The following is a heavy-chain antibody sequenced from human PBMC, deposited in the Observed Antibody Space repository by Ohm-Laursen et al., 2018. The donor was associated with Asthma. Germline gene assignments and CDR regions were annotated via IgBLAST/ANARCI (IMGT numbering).Heavy chain of an antibody. V-gene: IGHV1-2*06. CDR2: INPNSGGT. CDR1: GYTFTGYY. CDR3: ARVFGVLYYFDY. J-gene: IGHJ4*02. D-gene: IGHD3-3*01. Sequence: GASVKVSCKASGYTFTGYYMHWVRQAPGQGLEWMGRINPNSGGTNYAQKFQGRVTMTRGTSISTAYMELSRLRSDDTAVYYCARVFGVLYYFDYWGQGTLVTVSS.